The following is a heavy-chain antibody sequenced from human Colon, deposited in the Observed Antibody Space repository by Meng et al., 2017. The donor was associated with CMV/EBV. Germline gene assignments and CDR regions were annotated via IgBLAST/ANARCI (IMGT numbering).Heavy chain of an antibody. J-gene: IGHJ4*02. Sequence: SCKASGYTFDNYYMHWVRRAPGQGLEWMGIINPISGSTTYAQKFRGTVTVTRDTSTSTVYMELSSLRSEDTAVYYCARGSFYDKPDFWGQGTLVTVSS. V-gene: IGHV1-46*02. D-gene: IGHD2/OR15-2a*01. CDR1: GYTFDNYY. CDR3: ARGSFYDKPDF. CDR2: INPISGST.